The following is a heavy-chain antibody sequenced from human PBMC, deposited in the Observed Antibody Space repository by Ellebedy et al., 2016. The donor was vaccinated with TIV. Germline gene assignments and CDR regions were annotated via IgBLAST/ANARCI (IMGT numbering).Heavy chain of an antibody. J-gene: IGHJ4*02. D-gene: IGHD1-26*01. CDR1: GGSISSNY. V-gene: IGHV4-59*08. CDR3: ARRYSGSSYHYFDY. Sequence: MPSETLSLTCTVSGGSISSNYWDWIRQPPGKGLEWIGYIYNSVITNYNPSLKSRVTMSVDTSKRQLSLKLRSVTAADTAVYYCARRYSGSSYHYFDYWGQGTLGTVSS. CDR2: IYNSVIT.